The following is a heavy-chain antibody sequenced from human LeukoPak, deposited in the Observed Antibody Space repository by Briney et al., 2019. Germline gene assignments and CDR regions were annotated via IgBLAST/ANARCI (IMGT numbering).Heavy chain of an antibody. D-gene: IGHD5-12*01. V-gene: IGHV1-2*02. Sequence: ASVTVSCKASGYTFTGYYMHWVRQAPGQGLEWMAWINPNSGGTNYAQKFQGRVTMTRDTSISTAYMELSRLRSDDTAVYYCARDEGPYESGFDYWGQGTLVTVSS. J-gene: IGHJ4*02. CDR1: GYTFTGYY. CDR2: INPNSGGT. CDR3: ARDEGPYESGFDY.